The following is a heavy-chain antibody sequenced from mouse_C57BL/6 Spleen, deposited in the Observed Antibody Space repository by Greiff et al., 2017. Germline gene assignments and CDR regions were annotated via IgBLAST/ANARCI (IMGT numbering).Heavy chain of an antibody. CDR1: GFSLTSYG. J-gene: IGHJ1*03. D-gene: IGHD2-2*01. Sequence: VKLMESGPGLVAPSQSLSITCTASGFSLTSYGVDWVRQPPGQGLEWLGVIWGGGSTTYNSALMSRLSISNDNSKSQVFLIMNSLQTYDTSVYYCAKRGGYGYDWYFAVWGTGTPVTVSS. CDR2: IWGGGST. V-gene: IGHV2-9*01. CDR3: AKRGGYGYDWYFAV.